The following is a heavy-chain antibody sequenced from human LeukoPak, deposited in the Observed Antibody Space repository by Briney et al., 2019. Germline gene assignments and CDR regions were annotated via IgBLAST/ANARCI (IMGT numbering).Heavy chain of an antibody. J-gene: IGHJ5*02. Sequence: SETLSLTCTVSGGSISPYFWSWIRQPPGKGLEWIGYISYTGSTNYNPSLKSRVTISVDTSKNQFSLQLTSVTAADTAVYYCARDDYRGVTNFDPWGRGTLVTVSS. D-gene: IGHD3-10*01. CDR3: ARDDYRGVTNFDP. CDR1: GGSISPYF. CDR2: ISYTGST. V-gene: IGHV4-59*01.